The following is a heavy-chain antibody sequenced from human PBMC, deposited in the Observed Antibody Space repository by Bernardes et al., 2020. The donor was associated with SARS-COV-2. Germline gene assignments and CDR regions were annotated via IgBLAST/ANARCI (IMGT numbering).Heavy chain of an antibody. V-gene: IGHV5-51*01. CDR2: IYPGDSDT. Sequence: GESLKISCKGSGYSFTSYWIGWVRQMPGKGLEWMGIIYPGDSDTRYSPSFQGQVTISADKSISTAYLQWSSLKASDTAMYYCARLREVPSWELLRHYFDYWGQGTLVTVSS. J-gene: IGHJ4*02. CDR1: GYSFTSYW. D-gene: IGHD1-26*01. CDR3: ARLREVPSWELLRHYFDY.